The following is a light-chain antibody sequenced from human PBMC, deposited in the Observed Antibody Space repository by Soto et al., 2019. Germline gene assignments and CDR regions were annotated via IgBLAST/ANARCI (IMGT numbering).Light chain of an antibody. V-gene: IGLV1-51*01. CDR3: LTWDSSLSVAV. CDR2: DND. CDR1: SSNIGNNY. Sequence: QAVLTQPPSVSAAPVPKVTIACSGSSSNIGNNYVSWYQHLPGTAPRLLIYDNDKRPSGIPDRFSGSKSGASATLDITGLQTGDEADFYCLTWDSSLSVAVFGTGTKVTVL. J-gene: IGLJ1*01.